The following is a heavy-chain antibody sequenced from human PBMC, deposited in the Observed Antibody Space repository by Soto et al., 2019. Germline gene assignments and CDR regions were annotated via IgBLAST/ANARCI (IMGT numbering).Heavy chain of an antibody. J-gene: IGHJ6*02. D-gene: IGHD6-13*01. CDR2: IIPIFGTA. CDR1: GGTFSSYA. V-gene: IGHV1-69*13. CDR3: AIVVISWRTYYYYGMDV. Sequence: SVKGSCKASGGTFSSYAISWVRRAPGQGLERMGGIIPIFGTANYAQKFQGRVTITADETTSTAYMELSSLRSEDTAVYFCAIVVISWRTYYYYGMDVRGQGSSVTVSS.